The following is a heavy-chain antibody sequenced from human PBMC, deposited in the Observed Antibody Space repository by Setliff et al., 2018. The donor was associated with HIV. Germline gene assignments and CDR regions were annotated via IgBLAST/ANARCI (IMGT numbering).Heavy chain of an antibody. Sequence: ASETLSLTCFVSGVSISDHYWGWIRQPPGKGLEWIGYIYSSGSTNFNPSLKSRVTLSIDTSKNQFSLNLTSMTAADTAVYFCVRHGYYYDFIDIWGQGTVVTVSS. CDR1: GVSISDHY. V-gene: IGHV4-4*09. CDR3: VRHGYYYDFIDI. D-gene: IGHD3-22*01. J-gene: IGHJ3*02. CDR2: IYSSGST.